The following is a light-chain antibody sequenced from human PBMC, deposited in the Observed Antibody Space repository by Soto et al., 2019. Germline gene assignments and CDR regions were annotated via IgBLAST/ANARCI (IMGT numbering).Light chain of an antibody. V-gene: IGKV1-5*01. CDR3: QQYNSYPRT. CDR1: QSISSW. J-gene: IGKJ4*01. Sequence: DIQMTQSPSTLSAFVGDRVTITCRASQSISSWLAWYQQKPGKAPKLLIYDASSLESGVPSRFSGSGSGTEFTLTISSLQPDDFATYYCQQYNSYPRTFGGGTKVEIK. CDR2: DAS.